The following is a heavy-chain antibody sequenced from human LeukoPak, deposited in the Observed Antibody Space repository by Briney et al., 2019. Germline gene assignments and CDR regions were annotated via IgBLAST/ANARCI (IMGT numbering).Heavy chain of an antibody. Sequence: GGSLRLSCAASGFTFSSYSMNWVRQAPGKGLEWVSSISSSSSYIYYADSVKGRFTISRDNAKNSLYLQMNSLRAEDTAVYYCARDAGRDGYNLDYWGQGTLVTVSS. CDR1: GFTFSSYS. D-gene: IGHD5-24*01. CDR3: ARDAGRDGYNLDY. J-gene: IGHJ4*02. CDR2: ISSSSSYI. V-gene: IGHV3-21*01.